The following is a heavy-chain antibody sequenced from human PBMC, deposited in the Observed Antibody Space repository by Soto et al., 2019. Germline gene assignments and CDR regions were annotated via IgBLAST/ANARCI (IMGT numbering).Heavy chain of an antibody. J-gene: IGHJ4*02. CDR2: IYPGDSET. D-gene: IGHD3-16*01. Sequence: GESLKISCMGSGDSFSSYWIGWVRQMPGKGLEWMGFIYPGDSETRYSPSFQGQVTISVDKSISTAYLQWSSLKASDTAIYYCARDYDYALDYWGQGTLVTASS. CDR3: ARDYDYALDY. V-gene: IGHV5-51*01. CDR1: GDSFSSYW.